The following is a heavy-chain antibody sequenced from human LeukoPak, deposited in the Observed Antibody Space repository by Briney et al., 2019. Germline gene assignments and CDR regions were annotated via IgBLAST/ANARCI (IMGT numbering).Heavy chain of an antibody. CDR1: GFTFSRFW. CDR3: ATLNSFGNDY. J-gene: IGHJ4*02. V-gene: IGHV3-74*01. CDR2: IDTDGRTT. Sequence: GGSLRLSCAASGFTFSRFWMHWVRQPPGKGLVWVSRIDTDGRTTTYADFVKGRFTISRDNAKNTVYLQINSLRAEDTAVCYCATLNSFGNDYWGQGVLVTVSS. D-gene: IGHD5-18*01.